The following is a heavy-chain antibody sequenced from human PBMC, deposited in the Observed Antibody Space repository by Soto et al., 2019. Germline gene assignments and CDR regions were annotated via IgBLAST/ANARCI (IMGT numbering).Heavy chain of an antibody. D-gene: IGHD1-26*01. CDR2: ISGSGGST. V-gene: IGHV3-23*01. Sequence: EVQLLESGGGLVQPGGSLRLSCAASGFTFSSYAMRWVRQAPVKGLEWVSAISGSGGSTYYADSVKGRFTISRDNSKNTRYLQMNSLRAEDTAVYYCARRGRGSYYDDWGQGRLVNVSS. CDR3: ARRGRGSYYDD. J-gene: IGHJ4*02. CDR1: GFTFSSYA.